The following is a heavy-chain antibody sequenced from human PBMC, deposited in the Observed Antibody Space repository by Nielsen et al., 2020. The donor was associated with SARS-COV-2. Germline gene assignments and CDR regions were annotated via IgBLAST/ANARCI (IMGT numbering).Heavy chain of an antibody. V-gene: IGHV3-9*01. CDR2: ISWNSGSI. D-gene: IGHD6-19*01. J-gene: IGHJ4*02. CDR3: AKDGHSSGWYGAPDY. CDR1: GFTFDDYA. Sequence: PGGSLRLSCAASGFTFDDYAMHWVRQAPGKGLEWVSGISWNSGSIGYADSVKGRFTISRDNAKNSLYLQMNSLRAEDTALYYCAKDGHSSGWYGAPDYWGQGTLVTVSS.